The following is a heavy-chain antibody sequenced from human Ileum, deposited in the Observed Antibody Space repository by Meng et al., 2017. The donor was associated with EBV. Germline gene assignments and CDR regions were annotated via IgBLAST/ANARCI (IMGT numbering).Heavy chain of an antibody. CDR2: IFHIGST. CDR3: AKVSLTGTFYDH. V-gene: IGHV4-4*02. J-gene: IGHJ4*02. CDR1: GGSVIGNNW. Sequence: QGPLQVSGPPLVKPSGTLSLTLAVSGGSVIGNNWWSWVRRPPGKGLEWIGEIFHIGSTNNSPSLKSRVTISVDNSKNQFSLSLTSVTAADTAIYYCAKVSLTGTFYDHWGQGILVTVFS. D-gene: IGHD3-9*01.